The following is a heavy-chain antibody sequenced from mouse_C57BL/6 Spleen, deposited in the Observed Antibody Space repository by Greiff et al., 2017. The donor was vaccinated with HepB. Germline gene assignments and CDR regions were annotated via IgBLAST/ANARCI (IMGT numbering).Heavy chain of an antibody. Sequence: EVQGVESGGGLVQPGGSLKLSCAASGFTFSDYGMAWVRQAPRKGPEWVAFISNLAYSSYYADTVTGRFTIARENAKNTLYLDMSSLRSEDTAMYHCSRLGPTMITPFDVWGTGTTVTVSS. CDR2: ISNLAYSS. D-gene: IGHD2-4*01. V-gene: IGHV5-15*01. CDR1: GFTFSDYG. CDR3: SRLGPTMITPFDV. J-gene: IGHJ1*03.